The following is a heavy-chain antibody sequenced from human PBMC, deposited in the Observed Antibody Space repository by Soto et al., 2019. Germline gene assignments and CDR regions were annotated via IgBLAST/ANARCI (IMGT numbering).Heavy chain of an antibody. D-gene: IGHD6-19*01. CDR3: AKESAADSGGWHAMDV. CDR2: FSWNSATI. Sequence: EVQLVESGGALVQPGRSLRLSCAASGFSFDDYAMHWVRQAPGKGLEWVSGFSWNSATIGYADSVKGRFTISRDNAKNSLYLQMNSLRAEDTAVYYCAKESAADSGGWHAMDVGGQGTTFTVSS. V-gene: IGHV3-9*01. CDR1: GFSFDDYA. J-gene: IGHJ6*02.